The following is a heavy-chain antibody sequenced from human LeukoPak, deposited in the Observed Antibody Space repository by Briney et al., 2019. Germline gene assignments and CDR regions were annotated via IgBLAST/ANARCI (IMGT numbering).Heavy chain of an antibody. J-gene: IGHJ3*02. CDR1: GGSISSYY. V-gene: IGHV4-4*07. Sequence: PSETLSLTCSVSGGSISSYYWSWIRQPAGKGLEWIGRIYTSGSTNYNPSVKSRVTMSVDTSKNQFSLKLSFVTAADTAVYYCEGVGYDSSGYYYYAFDSWGQGTMVTVSS. CDR2: IYTSGST. CDR3: EGVGYDSSGYYYYAFDS. D-gene: IGHD3-22*01.